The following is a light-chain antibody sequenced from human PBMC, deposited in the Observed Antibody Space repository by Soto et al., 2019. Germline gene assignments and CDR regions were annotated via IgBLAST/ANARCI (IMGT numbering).Light chain of an antibody. CDR2: AAS. CDR3: QQSYSTLLYT. CDR1: QSISSY. V-gene: IGKV1-39*01. Sequence: DIQMTQSPSSLSASVGYRVTITCRASQSISSYLNWYQQKPGKAPKLLIYAASSLQSGVPSRFSGSGSWTDFTLSISSLQPEDFATYYCQQSYSTLLYTFGQGTKLEIK. J-gene: IGKJ2*01.